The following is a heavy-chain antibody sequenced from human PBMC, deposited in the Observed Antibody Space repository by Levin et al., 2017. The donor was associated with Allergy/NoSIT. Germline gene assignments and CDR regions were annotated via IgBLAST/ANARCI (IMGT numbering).Heavy chain of an antibody. CDR1: GFTFASYT. CDR3: AKDRGYDGSGFDY. V-gene: IGHV3-23*01. CDR2: ISGTGRTT. D-gene: IGHD3-22*01. J-gene: IGHJ4*02. Sequence: GGSLRLSCAASGFTFASYTMGWVRQAPGKGLEWVSGISGTGRTTYYADAVKGRFSVSRDNSKNTLYLDINSLTVDDTAVFYCAKDRGYDGSGFDYWGQGILVTVSS.